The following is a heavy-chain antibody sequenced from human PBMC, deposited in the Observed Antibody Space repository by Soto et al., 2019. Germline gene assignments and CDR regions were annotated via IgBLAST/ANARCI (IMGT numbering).Heavy chain of an antibody. J-gene: IGHJ4*02. Sequence: QAQVVQSGPEVAKPGSSVKVSCKPSEDIFGSSGFSWVRQAPGLGLEWMGGIIPVFGTTEYAEKFRGRVTISADDDKRTVYMELDSFTSDDTAVYYCAKGDPGEAVTTGPLELWGQGTLVTVSS. CDR3: AKGDPGEAVTTGPLEL. V-gene: IGHV1-69*01. CDR2: IIPVFGTT. D-gene: IGHD3-10*01. CDR1: EDIFGSSG.